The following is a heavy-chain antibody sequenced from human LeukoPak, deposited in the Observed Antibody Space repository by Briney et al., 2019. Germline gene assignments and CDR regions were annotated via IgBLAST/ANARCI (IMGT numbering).Heavy chain of an antibody. CDR2: ISNNGGYT. CDR1: GFTFSSSA. J-gene: IGHJ4*02. D-gene: IGHD2-15*01. V-gene: IGHV3-23*01. CDR3: AKQLGYCSDGSCYFPY. Sequence: GGSLRLSCAASGFTFSSSAMSWVRQAPGKGLEWVSAISNNGGYTYYADSVQGRFTISRDNSKGTLCLQMNSLRAEDTAVYYCAKQLGYCSDGSCYFPYWGQGTLVTVSS.